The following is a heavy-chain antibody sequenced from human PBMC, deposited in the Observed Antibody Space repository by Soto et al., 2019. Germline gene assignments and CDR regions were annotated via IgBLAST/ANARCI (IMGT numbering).Heavy chain of an antibody. J-gene: IGHJ5*02. CDR3: ATSKGTYDSSGYYVGWFDP. V-gene: IGHV4-4*07. CDR1: GGSISSYY. Sequence: SETLSLTCTVSGGSISSYYWSWIRQPAGKGLEWIGRIYTSGSTNYNPSLKSRVTMSVDTSKNQFSLKLSSVTAADTAVYYCATSKGTYDSSGYYVGWFDPWGQGTRGTVSS. CDR2: IYTSGST. D-gene: IGHD3-22*01.